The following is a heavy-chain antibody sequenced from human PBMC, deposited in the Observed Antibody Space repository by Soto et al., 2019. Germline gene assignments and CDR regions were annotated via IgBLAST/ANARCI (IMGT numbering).Heavy chain of an antibody. CDR3: ARVGDWGVDY. Sequence: EVQLVESGGGLVKPGGSLRLSCAASGFTFSSYSMNWVRQAPGKGLKWVSSISSSSSYIYYADSVKGRFTISRDNAKNSLYLQMNSLRAEDTAVYYCARVGDWGVDYWGQGTLVTVSS. V-gene: IGHV3-21*01. D-gene: IGHD7-27*01. CDR2: ISSSSSYI. CDR1: GFTFSSYS. J-gene: IGHJ4*02.